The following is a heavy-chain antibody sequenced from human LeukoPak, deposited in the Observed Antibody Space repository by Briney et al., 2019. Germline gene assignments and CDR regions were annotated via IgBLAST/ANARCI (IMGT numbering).Heavy chain of an antibody. Sequence: SETLSLTCTVSGGSISSYYWSWIRQPAGKRLEWIGRIYTSGSTNYNPSLKSRVTISLDTSNNQFSLKLTSMTAADTAVYYCARFSSGCSTSSCYLTYWGQGTLVTVS. CDR2: IYTSGST. CDR3: ARFSSGCSTSSCYLTY. V-gene: IGHV4-4*07. J-gene: IGHJ4*02. CDR1: GGSISSYY. D-gene: IGHD2-2*01.